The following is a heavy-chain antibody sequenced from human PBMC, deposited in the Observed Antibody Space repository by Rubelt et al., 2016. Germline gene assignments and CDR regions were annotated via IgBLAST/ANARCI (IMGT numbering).Heavy chain of an antibody. CDR2: ISSSSSYI. J-gene: IGHJ4*02. CDR3: ARDEDYYDSSGYCDY. V-gene: IGHV3-21*01. CDR1: GFTFSSYS. Sequence: EVQLVESGGGLVQPGGSLRLSCAASGFTFSSYSMNWVRQAPGEGLEWVSSISSSSSYIYYADSVKGRFTISRDNAKNSLYRQMNSLRAEDTAVYYCARDEDYYDSSGYCDYWGQGTLVTVSS. D-gene: IGHD3-22*01.